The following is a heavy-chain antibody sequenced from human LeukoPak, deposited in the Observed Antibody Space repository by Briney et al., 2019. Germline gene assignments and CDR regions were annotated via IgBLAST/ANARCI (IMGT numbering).Heavy chain of an antibody. Sequence: GASVKVSCKASGYTFTGYYMHWVRQAPGQGLEWMGWINPNSGGTNYAQKFQGRVTMTRDTSISTAYMELSRLRSDDTAVYYCARWYCISSNCCGLDPWGQGTLVTVSS. CDR1: GYTFTGYY. D-gene: IGHD2-2*01. CDR2: INPNSGGT. V-gene: IGHV1-2*02. CDR3: ARWYCISSNCCGLDP. J-gene: IGHJ5*02.